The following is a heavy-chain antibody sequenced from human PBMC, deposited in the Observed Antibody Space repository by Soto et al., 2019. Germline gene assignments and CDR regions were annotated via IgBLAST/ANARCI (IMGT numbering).Heavy chain of an antibody. CDR3: VRDGLVSSARYYDSDY. CDR1: GYTFTDCY. D-gene: IGHD3-3*01. V-gene: IGHV1-2*02. J-gene: IGHJ4*02. CDR2: INPKSGGT. Sequence: ASVKVSCKASGYTFTDCYIHWVRQAPGQGLEWMGWINPKSGGTNIAQRFKGRVNMTRDMSISTVYMEMNRLKSDDTAVYYCVRDGLVSSARYYDSDYWGQGTLVTVSS.